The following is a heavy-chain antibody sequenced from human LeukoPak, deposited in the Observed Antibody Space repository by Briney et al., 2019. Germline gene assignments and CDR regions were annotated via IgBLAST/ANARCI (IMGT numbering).Heavy chain of an antibody. CDR2: INQDGSKI. J-gene: IGHJ4*02. V-gene: IGHV3-7*01. D-gene: IGHD2-2*01. Sequence: PGGPLRLSCATSGFIFGDYWMTWVRQAPGKGLEWLTNINQDGSKIYYVDSVKGRFTISRDNAKNSLHLQMNSLRAEDTGVYFCARDPPPCTATSCYTGFDSWGQATLVTVSS. CDR3: ARDPPPCTATSCYTGFDS. CDR1: GFIFGDYW.